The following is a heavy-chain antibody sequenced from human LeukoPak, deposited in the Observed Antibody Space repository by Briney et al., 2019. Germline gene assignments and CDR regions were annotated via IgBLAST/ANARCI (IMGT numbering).Heavy chain of an antibody. CDR3: ALYSSTWY. J-gene: IGHJ4*02. CDR1: GYTLATYY. Sequence: ASVKVSCKASGYTLATYYIHWVRQAPGQGLEWMGIINPTGGSTTYAQKFQGRVTMTRDTSTSTVFMEVNSLRSEDTAVYYCALYSSTWYWGQGTLVTVSP. CDR2: INPTGGST. V-gene: IGHV1-46*01. D-gene: IGHD6-13*01.